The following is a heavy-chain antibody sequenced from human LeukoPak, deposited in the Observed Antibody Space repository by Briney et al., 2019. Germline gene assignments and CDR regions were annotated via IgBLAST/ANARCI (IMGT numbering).Heavy chain of an antibody. D-gene: IGHD1-26*01. Sequence: PSETLSLTCTVSGGSINSGSYYWSWIRQPAGKGLEWIGRIYASGSTNYNPSLKSRVTISVDKSKNQFSLKLSSVTAADTAVYYCARPLGVGATAWFDPWGQGTLVTVSS. CDR2: IYASGST. CDR3: ARPLGVGATAWFDP. CDR1: GGSINSGSYY. J-gene: IGHJ5*02. V-gene: IGHV4-61*02.